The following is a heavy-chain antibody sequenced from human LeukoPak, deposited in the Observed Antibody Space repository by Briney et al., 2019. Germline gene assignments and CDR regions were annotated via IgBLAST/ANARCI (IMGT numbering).Heavy chain of an antibody. Sequence: PGGSLRLSCAASGFTFSDYYMSWIRQAPGKGLEWVSYISSSDYIYYADSVKGRFTISRDNAKNSLFLQMNSLRAEDTAVYYCARDGVHDPPFDYWGQGTLVTVSS. D-gene: IGHD1-1*01. CDR1: GFTFSDYY. V-gene: IGHV3-69-1*01. CDR2: ISSSDYI. CDR3: ARDGVHDPPFDY. J-gene: IGHJ4*02.